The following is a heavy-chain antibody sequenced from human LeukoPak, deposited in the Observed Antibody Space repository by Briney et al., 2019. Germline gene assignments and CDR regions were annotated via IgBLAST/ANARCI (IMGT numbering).Heavy chain of an antibody. D-gene: IGHD6-13*01. J-gene: IGHJ3*01. CDR3: AKARIAAAGTGAFDV. CDR1: GFPVSSYG. Sequence: GGSLRLSCAPSGFPVSSYGMTWVREAPGRGLECVSAFSATDGSAQYAESVKGRFNISRDNSKSSLYLQMNSLRDEDTAVYYCAKARIAAAGTGAFDVWGQGTMVTVSS. CDR2: FSATDGSA. V-gene: IGHV3-23*01.